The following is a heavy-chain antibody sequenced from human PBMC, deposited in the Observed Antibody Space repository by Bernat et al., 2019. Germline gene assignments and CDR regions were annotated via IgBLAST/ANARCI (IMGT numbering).Heavy chain of an antibody. Sequence: QVQLVESGGGVVQPGRSLRLSCAASGFTFSSYGMHWVRQAPGKGLEWVAVIWYDGSNKYYADSVKGRFTISRDNSKNTLYLQMNSLRAEDTAVYYCVPSDIAAAGFDYWGQGTLVTVSS. CDR3: VPSDIAAAGFDY. V-gene: IGHV3-33*01. J-gene: IGHJ4*02. CDR2: IWYDGSNK. D-gene: IGHD6-13*01. CDR1: GFTFSSYG.